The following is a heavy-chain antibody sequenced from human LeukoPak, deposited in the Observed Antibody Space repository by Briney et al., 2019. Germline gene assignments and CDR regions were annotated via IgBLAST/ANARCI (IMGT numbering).Heavy chain of an antibody. CDR3: ARHVLNLTFEEWLQTDY. J-gene: IGHJ4*02. Sequence: GESLKISCKGSGYSFTSYWIGWVRQMPGKGLEWMGIIYPGDTDTRYSPSFQGQITISADKFISTAYLQWSSLKASDTAMYYSARHVLNLTFEEWLQTDYWGQGTLVTVSS. D-gene: IGHD5-12*01. CDR2: IYPGDTDT. CDR1: GYSFTSYW. V-gene: IGHV5-51*01.